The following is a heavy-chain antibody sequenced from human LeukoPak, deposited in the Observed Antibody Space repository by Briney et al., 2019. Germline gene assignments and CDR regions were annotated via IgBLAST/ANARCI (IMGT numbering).Heavy chain of an antibody. CDR3: ARSYYDFWSGYYRSPGGLDY. CDR2: ISAYNGNT. V-gene: IGHV1-18*01. J-gene: IGHJ4*02. CDR1: GYTFTSYG. D-gene: IGHD3-3*01. Sequence: ASVTVSCKASGYTFTSYGISWVRQAPGQGLEWMGWISAYNGNTNYAQKLQGRVTMTTDTSTSTAYMELRSLRSDDTAVYYCARSYYDFWSGYYRSPGGLDYWGQGTLVTVSS.